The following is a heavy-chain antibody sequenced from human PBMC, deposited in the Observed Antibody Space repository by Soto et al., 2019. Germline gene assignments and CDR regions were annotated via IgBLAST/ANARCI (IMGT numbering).Heavy chain of an antibody. CDR1: GFTFRMNG. V-gene: IGHV3-23*01. D-gene: IGHD6-13*01. J-gene: IGHJ4*02. Sequence: GGSLRLSCAASGFTFRMNGMDWVRQAPGKGLEWVSSISGSGDYAYYADSVKGRFTISRDNSKNTVYLQMNDLRAGDTAVYFCAREVIADYFDDWGQGTLVTVSS. CDR3: AREVIADYFDD. CDR2: ISGSGDYA.